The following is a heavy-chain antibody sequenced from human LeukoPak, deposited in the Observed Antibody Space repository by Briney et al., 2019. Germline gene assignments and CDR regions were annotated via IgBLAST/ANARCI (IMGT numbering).Heavy chain of an antibody. D-gene: IGHD6-13*01. J-gene: IGHJ4*02. CDR2: IDPSDSYT. Sequence: GESLKISCKGSGYTFTNHWISWVRQMPGKGLEWMGKIDPSDSYTNYSPSFQGHVTISADKSISTAYLQWSSLKASDTAMYYCARQTQQLSDYWGQGTLVTVSS. V-gene: IGHV5-10-1*01. CDR3: ARQTQQLSDY. CDR1: GYTFTNHW.